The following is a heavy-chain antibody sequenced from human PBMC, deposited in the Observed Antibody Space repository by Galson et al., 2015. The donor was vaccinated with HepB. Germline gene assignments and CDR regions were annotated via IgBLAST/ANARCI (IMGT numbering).Heavy chain of an antibody. D-gene: IGHD6-13*01. Sequence: CAISGDSVSSNSAAWNWIRQSPSRGLEWLGRTYYRSKWYNDYAVSVKSRITINPDTSKNQFSLQLNSVTPEDTAVYYFARVVIAAAGSYFDYWGQGTLVTVSS. J-gene: IGHJ4*02. CDR2: TYYRSKWYN. CDR3: ARVVIAAAGSYFDY. CDR1: GDSVSSNSAA. V-gene: IGHV6-1*01.